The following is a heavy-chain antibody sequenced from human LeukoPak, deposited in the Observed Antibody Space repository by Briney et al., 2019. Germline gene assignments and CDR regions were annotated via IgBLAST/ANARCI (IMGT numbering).Heavy chain of an antibody. J-gene: IGHJ1*01. CDR2: ISYDGSNK. CDR3: ARVKQQLVTEYFQH. CDR1: GFTFSSYA. Sequence: GGSLRLSCAASGFTFSSYAMHWVRQAPGKGLEWVAVISYDGSNKYYADSVKGRFTISRDNSKNTLYLQMNSLRAEDTAVYYCARVKQQLVTEYFQHWGQGILVTVSS. V-gene: IGHV3-30-3*01. D-gene: IGHD6-13*01.